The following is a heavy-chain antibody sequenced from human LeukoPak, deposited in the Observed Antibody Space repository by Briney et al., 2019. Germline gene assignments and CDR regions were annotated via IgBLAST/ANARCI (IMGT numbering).Heavy chain of an antibody. V-gene: IGHV3-48*03. CDR1: GFTFSRCW. J-gene: IGHJ4*02. Sequence: GGSLRLSCAASGFTFSRCWMSWVRQAPGKGLEWVSYISSSGSTIYYADSVKGRFTISRDNAKNSLYLQMNSLRAEDTAVYYCARDAFSYGDFWGQGTLVTVSS. D-gene: IGHD3-16*01. CDR3: ARDAFSYGDF. CDR2: ISSSGSTI.